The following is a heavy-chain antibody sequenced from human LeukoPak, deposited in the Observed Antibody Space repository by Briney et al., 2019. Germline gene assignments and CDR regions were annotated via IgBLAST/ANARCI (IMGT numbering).Heavy chain of an antibody. CDR3: AVWIQLWVNWFDP. D-gene: IGHD5-18*01. CDR2: ISAYSGNT. Sequence: GASVKVSCKASGYTFTSYGISWVRQAPGQGLEWMGWISAYSGNTNYAQKLQGRVTMTTDTSTSTAYMELRSLRSDDTAVYYCAVWIQLWVNWFDPWGQGTLVTVSS. CDR1: GYTFTSYG. V-gene: IGHV1-18*01. J-gene: IGHJ5*02.